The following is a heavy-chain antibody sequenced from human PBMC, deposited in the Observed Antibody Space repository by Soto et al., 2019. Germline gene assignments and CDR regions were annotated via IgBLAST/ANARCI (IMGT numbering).Heavy chain of an antibody. CDR3: ARDSDYVWGSYRYDAFEI. CDR1: GFTFSSYS. CDR2: ISSSSSYI. J-gene: IGHJ3*02. V-gene: IGHV3-21*01. Sequence: GGSLRLSCAASGFTFSSYSMNWVRQAPGKGLEWVSSISSSSSYIYYADSVKGRFTISIDNAKNSLYLQMNSLRAEDTAVYYCARDSDYVWGSYRYDAFEIWGQGTMVTVS. D-gene: IGHD3-16*02.